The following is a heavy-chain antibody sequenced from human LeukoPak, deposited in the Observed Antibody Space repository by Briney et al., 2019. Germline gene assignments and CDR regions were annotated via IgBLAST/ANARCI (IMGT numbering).Heavy chain of an antibody. CDR1: GFTFSSYG. V-gene: IGHV3-30*18. Sequence: GRSLRLSCAASGFTFSSYGMHWVRQAPGKGLEWVAVISYDGSNKYYTDSVRGRFTISRDNSRNTLFLQMNSLRAEDTAVYYCANSAGYSSSSNYYFDYWGQGTLVTVSS. D-gene: IGHD6-13*01. CDR2: ISYDGSNK. CDR3: ANSAGYSSSSNYYFDY. J-gene: IGHJ4*02.